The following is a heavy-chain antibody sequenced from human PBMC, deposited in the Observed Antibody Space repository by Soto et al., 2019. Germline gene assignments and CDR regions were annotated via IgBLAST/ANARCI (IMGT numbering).Heavy chain of an antibody. V-gene: IGHV2-5*02. CDR1: GFSLSTSGVG. D-gene: IGHD1-26*01. CDR3: GHTRSPRIHDY. CDR2: IYWDDDK. J-gene: IGHJ4*02. Sequence: QITLKESGPTLVKPTQTLTLTCTFSGFSLSTSGVGVGWIRQPPGKALEWLAFIYWDDDKRYSPSLKTRLTITKDNSKNQVVLTMTNMDPVDTATYYCGHTRSPRIHDYWGQGTVVTVSS.